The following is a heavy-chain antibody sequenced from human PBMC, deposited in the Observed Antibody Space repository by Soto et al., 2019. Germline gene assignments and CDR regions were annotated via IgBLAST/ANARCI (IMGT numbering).Heavy chain of an antibody. V-gene: IGHV3-30*18. CDR3: AKRGYYYDSSGYDY. CDR1: GFTFSSYG. J-gene: IGHJ4*02. D-gene: IGHD3-22*01. CDR2: ISYDGSNK. Sequence: GGSLRLSCAASGFTFSSYGMHWVRQAPGKGLEWVAVISYDGSNKYYADSVKGRFTISRDNSKNTLYLQMNSLRAEDTAVYYCAKRGYYYDSSGYDYWGQGTLVTVSS.